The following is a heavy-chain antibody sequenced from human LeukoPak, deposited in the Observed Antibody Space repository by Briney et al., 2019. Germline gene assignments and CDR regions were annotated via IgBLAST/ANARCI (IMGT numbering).Heavy chain of an antibody. CDR2: ISYDGSNK. J-gene: IGHJ4*02. Sequence: GGSLRLSCAASGFTFSSYAMHWVRQAPGKGLEWVAVISYDGSNKYYADSVKGRLTISRDNSKNTLYLQMNSLRAEDTAVYYCAREIGISSSPFDYWGQGTLVTVSS. D-gene: IGHD6-13*01. V-gene: IGHV3-30-3*01. CDR1: GFTFSSYA. CDR3: AREIGISSSPFDY.